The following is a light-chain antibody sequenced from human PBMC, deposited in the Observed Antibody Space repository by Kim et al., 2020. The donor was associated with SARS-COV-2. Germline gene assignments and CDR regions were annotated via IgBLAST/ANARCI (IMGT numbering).Light chain of an antibody. J-gene: IGKJ1*01. CDR2: GAS. CDR3: QQYDNWLRT. Sequence: EIVMTQSPANLSVSPGERATLSCRASQSIDRDFAWYQQKPGQAPRLLIYGASTRATGVPARFSGSGYGTEFTLTITNLQSEDFAVYYCQQYDNWLRTFGQGTKVDIK. CDR1: QSIDRD. V-gene: IGKV3D-15*01.